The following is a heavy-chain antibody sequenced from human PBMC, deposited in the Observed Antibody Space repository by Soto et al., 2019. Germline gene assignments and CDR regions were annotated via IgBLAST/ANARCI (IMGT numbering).Heavy chain of an antibody. Sequence: GASLPISCXRSGDRYTRYWMAWVRQMPRKGLEWMGIIYPGDSDTRYSPSFQGQVTISADKSISTAYLQWSSLKASDTAMYYCARHGRGYCSSTSCYGGENYYYGMDVWGQGTTVTAP. J-gene: IGHJ6*02. V-gene: IGHV5-51*01. CDR2: IYPGDSDT. CDR3: ARHGRGYCSSTSCYGGENYYYGMDV. CDR1: GDRYTRYW. D-gene: IGHD2-2*01.